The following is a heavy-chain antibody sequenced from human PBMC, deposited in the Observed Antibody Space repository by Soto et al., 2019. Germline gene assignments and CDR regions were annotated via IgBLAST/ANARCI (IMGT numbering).Heavy chain of an antibody. V-gene: IGHV1-18*01. CDR1: GYTFTSYG. CDR2: ISAYNGNT. CDR3: ARDKPRLDSYGYYFSNNWFDP. D-gene: IGHD5-18*01. Sequence: QVQLVQSGAEVKKPGASVKVSCKASGYTFTSYGISWVRQAPGQGLEWMGWISAYNGNTNYAQKLQGRVTMTTDTSTSTAYMELRSLRSDDTAVYYCARDKPRLDSYGYYFSNNWFDPWGQGTLVTVSS. J-gene: IGHJ5*02.